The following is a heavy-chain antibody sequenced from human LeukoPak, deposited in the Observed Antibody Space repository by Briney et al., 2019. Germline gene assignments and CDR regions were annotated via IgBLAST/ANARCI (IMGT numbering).Heavy chain of an antibody. CDR1: GYTFTIYD. Sequence: ASVKVSCKASGYTFTIYDINWVRQATGQGLEWMGWMNPNSGNTGYAQKSQGRVTITRNTSISTAYMELSSLRSEDTAVYYCAKGAKRVVGATTHWIDPWGQGTLVTVSS. J-gene: IGHJ5*02. V-gene: IGHV1-8*03. D-gene: IGHD1-26*01. CDR2: MNPNSGNT. CDR3: AKGAKRVVGATTHWIDP.